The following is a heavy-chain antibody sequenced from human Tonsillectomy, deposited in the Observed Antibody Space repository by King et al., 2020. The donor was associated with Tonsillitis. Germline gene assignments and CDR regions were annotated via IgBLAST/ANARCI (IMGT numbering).Heavy chain of an antibody. CDR3: ARTSRLNDAFDI. CDR2: IIPIFGTA. D-gene: IGHD6-13*01. J-gene: IGHJ3*02. Sequence: QLVQSGVEVKKPGSSVKVSCNASGGTFSSYAISWVRQAPGQGLEWMGGIIPIFGTANYEQKFQGRATITAEESTSTAYTELSSLRSEDTAVYYWARTSRLNDAFDIWGQGTMVTVSS. V-gene: IGHV1-69*01. CDR1: GGTFSSYA.